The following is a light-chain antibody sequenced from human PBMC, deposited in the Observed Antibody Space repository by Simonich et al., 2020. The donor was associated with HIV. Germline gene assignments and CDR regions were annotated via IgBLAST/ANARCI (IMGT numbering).Light chain of an antibody. Sequence: QSVLPQPPSVSAAPGQKVTISCSGSSSNIGNNYVTWYQHFPGTAPKLLIYDNNKRPSGIPDRFSGSKSGTSATLGITGLQTGDEADYYCGTWDSSLSALFGGGTKLTVL. V-gene: IGLV1-51*01. J-gene: IGLJ2*01. CDR2: DNN. CDR3: GTWDSSLSAL. CDR1: SSNIGNNY.